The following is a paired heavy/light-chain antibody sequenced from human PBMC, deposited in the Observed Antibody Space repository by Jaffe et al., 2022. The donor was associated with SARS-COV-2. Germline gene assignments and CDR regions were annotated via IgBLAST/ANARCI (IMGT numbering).Light chain of an antibody. V-gene: IGKV4-1*01. CDR1: QSVLYASNNKNY. Sequence: DIVMTQSPDSLAVSLGERATINCKSSQSVLYASNNKNYLAWYQQKPGQPPKLLIYWAYTRESGVPDRFSGSGSGTDFSLTISSLQVEDVAVYYCQHYYSTPLSFGGGTKVEI. J-gene: IGKJ4*01. CDR3: QHYYSTPLS. CDR2: WAY.
Heavy chain of an antibody. CDR2: IYYSGTT. CDR3: ARVHSSSSDARYFDS. D-gene: IGHD6-6*01. CDR1: GGSISSGGYY. V-gene: IGHV4-31*03. Sequence: QVQLQESGPGLVKPSQTLSLTCTVSGGSISSGGYYWSWIRQQPGKGPEWMGYIYYSGTTFYNPSLKSRVAMSVDTSQNKFSLNLNSVTAADTAVYYCARVHSSSSDARYFDSWGQGTLVTVSA. J-gene: IGHJ4*02.